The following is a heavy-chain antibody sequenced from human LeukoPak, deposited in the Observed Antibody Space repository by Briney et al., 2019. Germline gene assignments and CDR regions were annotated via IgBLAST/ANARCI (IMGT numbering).Heavy chain of an antibody. J-gene: IGHJ3*02. Sequence: GEPLKISCKGSGYSSTSFWIGWVRQMPGKGLEWIGIIYPGDSDTGYSPSFQGQVTISADKAISTAYLQWSSLKASDTAMYYCARPGYALDTGMLYAEGAFDIWGQGTMVTVSS. V-gene: IGHV5-51*01. D-gene: IGHD5-18*01. CDR1: GYSSTSFW. CDR2: IYPGDSDT. CDR3: ARPGYALDTGMLYAEGAFDI.